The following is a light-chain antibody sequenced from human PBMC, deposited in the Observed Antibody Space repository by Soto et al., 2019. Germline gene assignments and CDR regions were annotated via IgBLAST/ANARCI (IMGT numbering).Light chain of an antibody. CDR3: QQYDDHPSFT. Sequence: DIQMTQSPSSLSASVGDRVTITCQASQDISNYLNWYQQKPGKAPKLLIYDASNLETGVPSRFSGSGSGTDFTFTISSLQPEDIATYYCQQYDDHPSFTFGPGTKVDFK. CDR1: QDISNY. J-gene: IGKJ3*01. CDR2: DAS. V-gene: IGKV1-33*01.